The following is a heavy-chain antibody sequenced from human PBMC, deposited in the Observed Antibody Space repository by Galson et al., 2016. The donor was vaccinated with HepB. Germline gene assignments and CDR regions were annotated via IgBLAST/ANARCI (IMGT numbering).Heavy chain of an antibody. V-gene: IGHV4-34*01. CDR2: IDHGGKA. D-gene: IGHD1-26*01. J-gene: IGHJ5*02. Sequence: SETLSLTCAVYGGSFNGYYRSWIRQPPEKGLEWIGEIDHGGKANYNPSLKSRVTISADTSKNQFSLKLNSVTAADTATYYCARRRYTGSSLTWGQGTLVTVSS. CDR1: GGSFNGYY. CDR3: ARRRYTGSSLT.